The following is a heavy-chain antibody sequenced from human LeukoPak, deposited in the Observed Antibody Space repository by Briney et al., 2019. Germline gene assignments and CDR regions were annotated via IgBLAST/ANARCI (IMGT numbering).Heavy chain of an antibody. Sequence: GGSLRLSCAASGFTFSNAWMNWVRQAPGKGLEWVGRIKSKTDGGTTDYAAPVKGRFTISRDDSKNTLYLQMNSLKTEDTAVYYCTTEWYCSSTSCYLYAFDIWGQGTMVTVSS. J-gene: IGHJ3*02. V-gene: IGHV3-15*07. CDR2: IKSKTDGGTT. D-gene: IGHD2-2*01. CDR1: GFTFSNAW. CDR3: TTEWYCSSTSCYLYAFDI.